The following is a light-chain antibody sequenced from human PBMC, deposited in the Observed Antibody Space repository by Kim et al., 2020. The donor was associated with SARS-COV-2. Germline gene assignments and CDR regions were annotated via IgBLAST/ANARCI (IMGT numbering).Light chain of an antibody. Sequence: GDRVTITCRASQGISHYLAWYQQKPGKVPKLLIHAASTLQSGVPYRFSGSGSGTDFTLTITSLQPEDVATYYCQKYDTSPWTFG. CDR1: QGISHY. CDR3: QKYDTSPWT. CDR2: AAS. J-gene: IGKJ1*01. V-gene: IGKV1-27*01.